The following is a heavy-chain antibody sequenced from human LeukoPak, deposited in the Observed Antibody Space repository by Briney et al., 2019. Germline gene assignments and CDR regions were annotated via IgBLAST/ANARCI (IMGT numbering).Heavy chain of an antibody. J-gene: IGHJ6*03. CDR1: GFRFKNYG. V-gene: IGHV3-23*01. CDR3: AKDLVVRGPGYYMEI. CDR2: IKFDGGLT. D-gene: IGHD3-10*01. Sequence: GGSLTLSCSASGFRFKNYGMTWVRQAPGKGLEWVSRIKFDGGLTDYADSVKGRFTISRDDSNSTLFLQMHSLRADDTAVYYCAKDLVVRGPGYYMEIWGQGTTVTVSS.